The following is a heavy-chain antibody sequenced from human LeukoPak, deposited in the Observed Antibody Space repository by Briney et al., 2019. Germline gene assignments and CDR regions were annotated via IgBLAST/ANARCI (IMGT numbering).Heavy chain of an antibody. CDR1: GFTVTSSA. Sequence: GASVKVSCKASGFTVTSSAMQWVRQARGQRLEWIGWIVVGSGNTNYAQKFQERVTITRDMSTSTAYMELSSLRSEDTAVYCCAARPHYDFWSGYLGWFDPWGQGTLVTVSS. D-gene: IGHD3-3*01. V-gene: IGHV1-58*02. CDR2: IVVGSGNT. CDR3: AARPHYDFWSGYLGWFDP. J-gene: IGHJ5*02.